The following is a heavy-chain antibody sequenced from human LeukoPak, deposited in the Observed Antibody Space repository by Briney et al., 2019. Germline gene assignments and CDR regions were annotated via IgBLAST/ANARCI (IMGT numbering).Heavy chain of an antibody. V-gene: IGHV4-34*01. Sequence: PSETLSLTCAVYGVSFSGYYWSWIRQPPGKGLEWIGEINHSGSTNYNPSLKSRVTISVDTSKNQFSLKLSSVTAVDTAVYYCARWRAAAGISYYYYYMDVWGKGTTVTVSS. CDR3: ARWRAAAGISYYYYYMDV. J-gene: IGHJ6*03. CDR2: INHSGST. CDR1: GVSFSGYY. D-gene: IGHD6-13*01.